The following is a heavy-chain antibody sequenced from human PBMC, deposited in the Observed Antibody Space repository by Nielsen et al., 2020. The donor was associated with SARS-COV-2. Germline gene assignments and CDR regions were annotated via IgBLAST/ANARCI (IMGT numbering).Heavy chain of an antibody. CDR2: ISSSSSYT. V-gene: IGHV3-11*06. CDR3: AKKLYYDDAFDI. Sequence: GESLKISCAASGFTFSDYYMSWIRQAPGKGLEWVSYISSSSSYTNYADSVKGRFTISRDNSKNTLYLQMNSLRAEDTAVYYCAKKLYYDDAFDIWGQGTMVTVSS. D-gene: IGHD3-22*01. J-gene: IGHJ3*02. CDR1: GFTFSDYY.